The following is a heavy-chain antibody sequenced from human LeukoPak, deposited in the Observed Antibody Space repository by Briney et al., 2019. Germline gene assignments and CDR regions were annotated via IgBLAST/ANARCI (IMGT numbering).Heavy chain of an antibody. CDR3: ARDLSS. V-gene: IGHV3-30*04. Sequence: PGGSLRLSCAASGFTFSSYAMHWVRQAPGKGLEWVAVISYDGSNKYYADSVKGRFTISRDNSKNTLYLQMNSLGAEDTAVYYCARDLSSWGQGTLVTVSS. J-gene: IGHJ5*02. CDR1: GFTFSSYA. CDR2: ISYDGSNK.